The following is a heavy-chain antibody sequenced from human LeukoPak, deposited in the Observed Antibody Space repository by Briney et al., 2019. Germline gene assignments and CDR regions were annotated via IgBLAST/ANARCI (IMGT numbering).Heavy chain of an antibody. CDR1: GFTFSSYA. CDR2: ISGSGSST. D-gene: IGHD1-26*01. CDR3: AKVLAGSYFQYNFDY. V-gene: IGHV3-23*01. J-gene: IGHJ4*02. Sequence: GALRLSCAASGFTFSSYAMSWVRQAPGKGLEWVSAISGSGSSTYYADSVKGRFTISRDNSKNTLYLQMNSLRAEDTAVYYCAKVLAGSYFQYNFDYWGQGTLVTVSS.